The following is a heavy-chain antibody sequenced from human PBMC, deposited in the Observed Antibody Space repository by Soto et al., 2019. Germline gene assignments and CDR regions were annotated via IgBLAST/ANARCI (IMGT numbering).Heavy chain of an antibody. Sequence: QVQLVQSGAEVKKPGSSVKVSCKASGGTFSSYAISWVRQAPGQGLEWMGGIIPIFGTANSAPKFQGRVTINADEYPSSAYMELSSLRSDDTAVYYCARGVVRVCGGGGMGVWGQGTTVTVSS. V-gene: IGHV1-69*01. J-gene: IGHJ6*02. CDR1: GGTFSSYA. CDR2: IIPIFGTA. CDR3: ARGVVRVCGGGGMGV. D-gene: IGHD2-21*01.